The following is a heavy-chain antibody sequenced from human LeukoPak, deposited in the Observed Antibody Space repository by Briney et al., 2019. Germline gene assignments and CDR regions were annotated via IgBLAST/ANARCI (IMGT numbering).Heavy chain of an antibody. CDR1: GGSISSSNW. Sequence: SETLSLTCAVSGGSISSSNWWSWVRQPPGKGLEWIREIYHSGSTNYNPSLKSRVTISVDKSKNQFSLKLSSVTAADTAVYYCAGGVVPAASASIDYWGQGTLVTVSS. D-gene: IGHD2-2*01. J-gene: IGHJ4*02. V-gene: IGHV4-4*02. CDR2: IYHSGST. CDR3: AGGVVPAASASIDY.